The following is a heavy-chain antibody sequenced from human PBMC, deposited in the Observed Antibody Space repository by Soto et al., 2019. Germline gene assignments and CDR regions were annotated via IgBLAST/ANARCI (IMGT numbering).Heavy chain of an antibody. CDR1: GFTFSNAW. CDR2: IKSKTDGGTT. D-gene: IGHD3-3*01. CDR3: TTVGEYDDFHHYNCMDV. J-gene: IGHJ6*02. Sequence: KSGGSLRLSCAASGFTFSNAWMTWVRQAPGKGLEWVGRIKSKTDGGTTDYAAPVKGKFTITREDSKNTLYLQMNSLKTEDTAVYYCTTVGEYDDFHHYNCMDVWGQGTMVTVSS. V-gene: IGHV3-15*01.